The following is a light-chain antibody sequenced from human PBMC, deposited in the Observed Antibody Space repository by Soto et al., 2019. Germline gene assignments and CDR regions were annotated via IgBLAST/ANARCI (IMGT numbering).Light chain of an antibody. V-gene: IGKV1-5*02. Sequence: DIRMTQSASSLSVSLGDRVTIIWRASQSVSTRLAWYQQKPGKAPKVLIYDASSWAGGVPSRFTGSGSGTEFTLTINSLKPDDFATYYCQQYSVYWTFGQGTKVDIK. CDR3: QQYSVYWT. CDR2: DAS. CDR1: QSVSTR. J-gene: IGKJ1*01.